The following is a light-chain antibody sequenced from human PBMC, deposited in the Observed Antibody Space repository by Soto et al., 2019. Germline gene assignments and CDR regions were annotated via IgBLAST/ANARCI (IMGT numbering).Light chain of an antibody. Sequence: QSALTQPTSVSGSPGQSVTISCTGTSSDVGGYNYVSWYQKHPRKAPKFMIYDVSTRASGVSTRFSGSKSGNTASLTISGIQAEDESDYDCSSYTTGSTPVVFGGGTKLTVL. CDR1: SSDVGGYNY. CDR3: SSYTTGSTPVV. V-gene: IGLV2-14*01. J-gene: IGLJ2*01. CDR2: DVS.